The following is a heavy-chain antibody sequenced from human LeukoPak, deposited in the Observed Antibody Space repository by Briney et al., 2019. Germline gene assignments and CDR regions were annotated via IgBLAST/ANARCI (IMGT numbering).Heavy chain of an antibody. J-gene: IGHJ4*02. V-gene: IGHV1-8*03. CDR2: MNPNSGNT. CDR1: GYTFTSYD. CDR3: ARDRSQQWLVI. Sequence: GASVKVSCKASGYTFTSYDINWVRQATGQGLEWMGWMNPNSGNTGYAQKFQGRVTITRNTSISTAYMELSSLRSDDTAVYYCARDRSQQWLVIWGQGTLVTVSS. D-gene: IGHD6-19*01.